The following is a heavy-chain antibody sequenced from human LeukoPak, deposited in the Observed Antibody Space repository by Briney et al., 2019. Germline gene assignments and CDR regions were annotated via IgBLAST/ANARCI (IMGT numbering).Heavy chain of an antibody. D-gene: IGHD3-22*01. Sequence: SETLSLTCAVYGGSFSGYYWSWIRQPPGKGLEWIGEINHSGRTNYNPSLKSRITISVDTSKSQFSLKLSSVTAADTAVFYCARGRFTYSYDTTGYFLDYWGQGALVTVSP. CDR3: ARGRFTYSYDTTGYFLDY. CDR1: GGSFSGYY. CDR2: INHSGRT. V-gene: IGHV4-34*01. J-gene: IGHJ4*02.